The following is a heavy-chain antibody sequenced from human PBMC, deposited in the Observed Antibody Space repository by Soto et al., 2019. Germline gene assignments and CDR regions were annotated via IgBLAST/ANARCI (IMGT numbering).Heavy chain of an antibody. Sequence: QLQLQESGPGLVKPSETLSLTCTVSGGSISSSSYYWGWIRQPPGKGLEWIGSIYYSGSTYYNPSLKSRVTISVETSKNQFSLKLSSVPAADTAVYYCASLPTDYGDYYFDYWGQGTLVTVSS. D-gene: IGHD4-17*01. CDR3: ASLPTDYGDYYFDY. V-gene: IGHV4-39*01. CDR2: IYYSGST. J-gene: IGHJ4*02. CDR1: GGSISSSSYY.